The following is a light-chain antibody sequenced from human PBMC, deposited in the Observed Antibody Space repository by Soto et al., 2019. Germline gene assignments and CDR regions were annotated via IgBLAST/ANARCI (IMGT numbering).Light chain of an antibody. CDR2: TSG. CDR1: QRITTY. CDR3: QQAYSTPYT. Sequence: IQMTQSPSSLSASVGDRVTITCRASQRITTYLNWYQQKPGEAPKLLISTSGTLQRGVPSRFSGSGSGTDFTLTITALRPKDFPTYFCQQAYSTPYTFGQGTKLEIK. J-gene: IGKJ2*01. V-gene: IGKV1-39*01.